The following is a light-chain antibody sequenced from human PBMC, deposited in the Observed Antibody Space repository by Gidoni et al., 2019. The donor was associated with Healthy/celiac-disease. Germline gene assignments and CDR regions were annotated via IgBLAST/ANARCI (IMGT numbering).Light chain of an antibody. CDR2: AAS. CDR1: QSISSY. J-gene: IGKJ2*01. Sequence: DIQMTQSPSSLSASVGDRVTITCRASQSISSYLTWYQQKPGKAPKLLIYAASSLQSGVPSRFSGSGSWTDFTLTISSLQPEDFATYYCQQSYSTPPYTFGQGTKLEIK. V-gene: IGKV1-39*01. CDR3: QQSYSTPPYT.